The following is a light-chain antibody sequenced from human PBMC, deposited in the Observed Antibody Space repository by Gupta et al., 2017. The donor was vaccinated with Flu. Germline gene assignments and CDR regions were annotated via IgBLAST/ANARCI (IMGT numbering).Light chain of an antibody. CDR3: SSYTSSSTYV. CDR2: EVS. J-gene: IGLJ1*01. Sequence: SVSGSPGQSVTISCTGTSSDIGNYNRVSWYQQSPDTAPKLMIYEVSNRPSGVPDRFSGSKSDNTASLTISGLQAEDEADYYCSSYTSSSTYVFGTGTKVTVL. CDR1: SSDIGNYNR. V-gene: IGLV2-18*02.